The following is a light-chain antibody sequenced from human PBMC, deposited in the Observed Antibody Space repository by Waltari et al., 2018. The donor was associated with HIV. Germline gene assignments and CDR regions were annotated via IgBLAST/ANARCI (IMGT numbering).Light chain of an antibody. CDR1: QGLRPSNGHGY. Sequence: EIDLNQSAFPLPVTPGEPASVPCYTSQGLRPSNGHGYVDWYVQRPGQSPLLLIYLTSSRAPGVPDRFSGSGSGTEFTLKISRVQAEDAGVYYCMQALQIPWTFGRGARLEIK. J-gene: IGKJ1*01. CDR2: LTS. V-gene: IGKV2-28*01. CDR3: MQALQIPWT.